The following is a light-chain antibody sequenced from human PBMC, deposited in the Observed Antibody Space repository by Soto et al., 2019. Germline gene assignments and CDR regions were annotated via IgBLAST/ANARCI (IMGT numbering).Light chain of an antibody. J-gene: IGKJ4*01. Sequence: AILITQSPSSRCACTGDRVTITCRASQGISSYLAWYQQKPGKAPKLLIYKASSLESGVPSRFSGSGSGTEFTLTVSSLQPDDFATYYCLQHNSYPLTFGGGTKVDIK. CDR3: LQHNSYPLT. V-gene: IGKV1-8*01. CDR1: QGISSY. CDR2: KAS.